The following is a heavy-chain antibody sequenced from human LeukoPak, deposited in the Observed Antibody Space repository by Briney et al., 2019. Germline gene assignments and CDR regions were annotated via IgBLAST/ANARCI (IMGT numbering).Heavy chain of an antibody. J-gene: IGHJ4*02. CDR1: GFTFSSYA. V-gene: IGHV3-23*01. D-gene: IGHD1-26*01. CDR3: AKVGAVYYFDC. Sequence: PGGSLRLSCAASGFTFSSYAVTWVRQAPGTGLEWVSTISGSGGNTYYADSVKGRFTISRDNSKNTLYLQMNSLRAEDTAVYYCAKVGAVYYFDCWGQGTLVTVSS. CDR2: ISGSGGNT.